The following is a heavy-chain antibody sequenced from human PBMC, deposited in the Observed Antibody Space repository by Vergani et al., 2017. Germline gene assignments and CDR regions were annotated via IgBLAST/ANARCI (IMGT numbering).Heavy chain of an antibody. V-gene: IGHV3-74*01. J-gene: IGHJ4*02. Sequence: EVQLVESGGGLVQPGGSLRLSCAASGFTFSSYWMHWVRQAPGKGLVWVSRINSDGSSTSYADSVKGRFTISRDNAKNTLYLQMNSLRAEDTAVYYCAKDDGITGTFDYWGQGTLVTVSS. D-gene: IGHD1-20*01. CDR3: AKDDGITGTFDY. CDR2: INSDGSST. CDR1: GFTFSSYW.